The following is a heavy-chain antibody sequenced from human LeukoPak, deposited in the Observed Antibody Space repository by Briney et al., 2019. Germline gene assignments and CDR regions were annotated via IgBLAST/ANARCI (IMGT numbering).Heavy chain of an antibody. CDR1: GFTFSDYY. CDR2: ISSSGSTI. V-gene: IGHV3-11*04. J-gene: IGHJ4*02. D-gene: IGHD6-6*01. Sequence: GGSLRLSCAASGFTFSDYYMSWIRQAPGKGLEWVSYISSSGSTIYYADSVKGRFTISRDNAKNSLYLQMNSLRAEDSAVYYCARVGFGSSSLYYFDYWGQGTLVTASS. CDR3: ARVGFGSSSLYYFDY.